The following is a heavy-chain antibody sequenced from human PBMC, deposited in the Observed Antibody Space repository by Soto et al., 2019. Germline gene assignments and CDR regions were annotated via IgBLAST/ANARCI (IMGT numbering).Heavy chain of an antibody. V-gene: IGHV3-48*02. CDR2: ISIGSGSI. Sequence: ESGGGLVQPGGSLRVSCAASGFTFSNYAMNWVRQAPGKGLGWVSYISIGSGSIFYADSVKGRFTISRDDAKNSLYLQMNTLRDEDTAVYYCVRDDRWAFDFWGQGTMVTVSS. D-gene: IGHD3-22*01. CDR3: VRDDRWAFDF. J-gene: IGHJ3*01. CDR1: GFTFSNYA.